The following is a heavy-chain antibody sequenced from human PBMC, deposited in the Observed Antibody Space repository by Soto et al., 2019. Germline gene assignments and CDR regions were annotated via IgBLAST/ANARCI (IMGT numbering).Heavy chain of an antibody. CDR2: IYYSGST. CDR3: ARGPYYGDPLDY. V-gene: IGHV4-61*01. Sequence: SETLSLTCTVSGGSVSSGSYYWSWIRQPPGKGLEWIGYIYYSGSTNYNPSLKSRVTISVDTSKNQFSLKLSSVTAADTAVYYCARGPYYGDPLDYWGQGTLVTVSS. J-gene: IGHJ4*02. D-gene: IGHD4-17*01. CDR1: GGSVSSGSYY.